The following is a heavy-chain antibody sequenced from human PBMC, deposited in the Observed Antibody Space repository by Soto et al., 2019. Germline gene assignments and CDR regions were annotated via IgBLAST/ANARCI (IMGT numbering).Heavy chain of an antibody. CDR1: GFSFSSYG. CDR3: ARDRAMTTMTTADY. Sequence: QVQLVESGGGVVQPGRSLRLSCAASGFSFSSYGMHWARQAPGKGLEWVAVIWYDGSNKYYADSVKGRFTISRDNSKNTLYLQMNSLRAEDTAVYYCARDRAMTTMTTADYWGQGTLVTVSS. J-gene: IGHJ4*02. CDR2: IWYDGSNK. V-gene: IGHV3-33*01. D-gene: IGHD4-17*01.